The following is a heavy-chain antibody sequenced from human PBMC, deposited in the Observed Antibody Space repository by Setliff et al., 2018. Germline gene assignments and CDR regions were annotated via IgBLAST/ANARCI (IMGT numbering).Heavy chain of an antibody. CDR3: ARINFYVSSGYYYAPDY. CDR1: GYMFKSHG. CDR2: ISAYTGNT. Sequence: ASVKVSCKASGYMFKSHGINWMRQAPGQGFEWMGWISAYTGNTKFAQKFQGRVTMTTDTSTSTAYLELRSLTSDDTAVYYCARINFYVSSGYYYAPDYWGQGTLVTVSS. V-gene: IGHV1-18*04. D-gene: IGHD3-22*01. J-gene: IGHJ4*02.